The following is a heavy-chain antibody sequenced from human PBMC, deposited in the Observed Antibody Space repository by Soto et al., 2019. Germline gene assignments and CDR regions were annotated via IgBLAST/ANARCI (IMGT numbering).Heavy chain of an antibody. CDR1: GGSLSSSAYS. D-gene: IGHD3-22*01. V-gene: IGHV4-30-2*01. J-gene: IGHJ3*02. CDR2: IYQSGST. CDR3: ARELLYYDSSGYSWDDAFDI. Sequence: LSLTCAVSGGSLSSSAYSWSWIRQTPGKGLEWIGFIYQSGSTYYNPSLKSRVTLSLDRPKNQISLKLTSVTAADTAVYYCARELLYYDSSGYSWDDAFDIWGQGTMVTVS.